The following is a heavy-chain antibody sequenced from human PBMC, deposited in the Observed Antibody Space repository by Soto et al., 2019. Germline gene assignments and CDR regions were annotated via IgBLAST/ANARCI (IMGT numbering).Heavy chain of an antibody. D-gene: IGHD6-6*01. CDR2: ISSNGGST. CDR1: GFTFSSYA. J-gene: IGHJ4*02. V-gene: IGHV3-64*01. CDR3: ARDRATFSSLLDY. Sequence: SLRLSCAASGFTFSSYAMHWVRQAPGKGLEYVSAISSNGGSTYYANSVKGRFTISRDNSKNTLYLQMGSLRAEDMAVYYCARDRATFSSLLDYWGQGTLVTVSS.